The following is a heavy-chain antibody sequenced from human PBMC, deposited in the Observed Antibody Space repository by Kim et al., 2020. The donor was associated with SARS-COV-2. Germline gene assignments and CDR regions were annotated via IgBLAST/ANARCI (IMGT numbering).Heavy chain of an antibody. CDR2: INPSGGST. CDR3: ARALGEDIVVVPAAIFGGMDV. CDR1: GYTFTSYY. D-gene: IGHD2-2*02. V-gene: IGHV1-46*01. J-gene: IGHJ6*02. Sequence: ASVKVSCKASGYTFTSYYMHWVRQAPGQGLEWMGIINPSGGSTSYAQKFQGRVTMTRDTSTSTVYMELSSLRSEDTAVYYCARALGEDIVVVPAAIFGGMDVWGQGTTVTVSS.